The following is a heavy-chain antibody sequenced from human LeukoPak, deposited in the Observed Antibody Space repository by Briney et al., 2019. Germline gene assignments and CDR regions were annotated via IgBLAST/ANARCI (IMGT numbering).Heavy chain of an antibody. Sequence: TGGSLRLSCAPSGFTFRDYWMTWVRQAPGKGLECVANIKHDGSENYYVDSVKGRFAISRDNAKNSLYLQMNTMRAEDTAVYYCATYWRYFDWLLPNIWGQGTMVTVSS. D-gene: IGHD3-9*01. V-gene: IGHV3-7*05. CDR2: IKHDGSEN. CDR3: ATYWRYFDWLLPNI. J-gene: IGHJ3*02. CDR1: GFTFRDYW.